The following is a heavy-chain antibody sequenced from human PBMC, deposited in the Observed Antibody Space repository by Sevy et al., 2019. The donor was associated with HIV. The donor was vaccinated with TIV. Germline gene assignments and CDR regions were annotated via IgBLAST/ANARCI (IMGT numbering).Heavy chain of an antibody. D-gene: IGHD2-2*01. CDR2: ISTLNVNT. CDR3: ARDDCSSLSCHGSLLY. V-gene: IGHV1-18*01. CDR1: GYSFTSYG. Sequence: APVKVSCKASGYSFTSYGISWVRQAPGQGLEWMGWISTLNVNTNNAQKFQGRVTMTTDTSTSTAYMELRSLRSDDTAVYYCARDDCSSLSCHGSLLYWGPGTLVTVSS. J-gene: IGHJ4*02.